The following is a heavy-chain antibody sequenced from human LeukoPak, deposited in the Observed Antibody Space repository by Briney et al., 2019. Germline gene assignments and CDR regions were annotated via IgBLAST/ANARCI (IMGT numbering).Heavy chain of an antibody. CDR1: GYTLTELS. V-gene: IGHV1-24*01. CDR2: FDPEDGET. D-gene: IGHD5-18*01. Sequence: ASVKVSCKVSGYTLTELSMHWVRQAPGKGLEWMGGFDPEDGETIYAQKFQGRVTMTEDTSTDTAYMELSSLRSEDTAVYYCATDLTAMSGPIVDYWGQGTLVTVSS. CDR3: ATDLTAMSGPIVDY. J-gene: IGHJ4*02.